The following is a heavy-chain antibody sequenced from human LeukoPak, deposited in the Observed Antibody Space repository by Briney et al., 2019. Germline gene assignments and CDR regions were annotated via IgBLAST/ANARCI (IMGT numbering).Heavy chain of an antibody. Sequence: GGSLRLSCAASGFGFSRHWMHWVRQAPGKGLVWVSRVSTGGTTTPYADSVQGRFTVSRDNAKNTLFLQMNDLRPEDTAVYFCARECDPSRCASSSPDYWSQGTLVTVSS. CDR1: GFGFSRHW. J-gene: IGHJ4*02. D-gene: IGHD6-6*01. V-gene: IGHV3-74*01. CDR2: VSTGGTTT. CDR3: ARECDPSRCASSSPDY.